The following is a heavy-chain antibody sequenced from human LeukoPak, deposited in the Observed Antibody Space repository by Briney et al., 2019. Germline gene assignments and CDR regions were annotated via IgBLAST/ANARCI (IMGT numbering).Heavy chain of an antibody. D-gene: IGHD4-11*01. CDR2: INWNGDGT. CDR3: TRVQRWGYSNYFDY. J-gene: IGHJ4*02. Sequence: AGGSLRLSCAASGFTFDDYGMTWVRQAPGKGLEWASGINWNGDGTGFADSVKGRFTISRDNAKNSFYLQMNSLRAEDTALYYCTRVQRWGYSNYFDYWGQGTLVTVSS. CDR1: GFTFDDYG. V-gene: IGHV3-20*04.